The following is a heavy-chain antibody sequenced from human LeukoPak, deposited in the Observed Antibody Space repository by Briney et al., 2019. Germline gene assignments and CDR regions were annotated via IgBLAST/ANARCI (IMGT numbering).Heavy chain of an antibody. D-gene: IGHD5-24*01. CDR1: RFG. CDR3: ASRMAD. J-gene: IGHJ4*02. V-gene: IGHV3-30*02. Sequence: GGSLRLSCAASRFGMHWVRQAPGKGLEWVAFIRYDGSNKYYADSVKGRFTISRDNSKNTLYLQMNSLRAEDTAVYYCASRMADWGQGTLVTVSS. CDR2: IRYDGSNK.